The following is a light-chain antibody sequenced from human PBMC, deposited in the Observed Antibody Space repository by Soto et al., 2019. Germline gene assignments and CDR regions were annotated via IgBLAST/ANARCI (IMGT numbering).Light chain of an antibody. V-gene: IGKV1-9*01. Sequence: DIQLTQSPSFLSASVGDRVTITCRASQGISSYLAWYQQKQGKAPKLLIYAASTLQSGVPSRFSGSGSGTEFTLTSSSLQPEDFATDYCQQLNSFGGGTKVEIK. CDR1: QGISSY. CDR3: QQLNS. J-gene: IGKJ4*01. CDR2: AAS.